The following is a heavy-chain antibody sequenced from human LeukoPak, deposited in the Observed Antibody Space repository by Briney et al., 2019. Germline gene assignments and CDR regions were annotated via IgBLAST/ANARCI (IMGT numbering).Heavy chain of an antibody. Sequence: GGSLRLSCVASGFTFSSYWMHWVRQAPGKGLVWVSRISPAGGTTNYADSVKGRFTISRDNAKNTLYLQMDSLRAEDTAVYYCASRGPSGSYHDYWGQGALVTVSS. D-gene: IGHD1-26*01. V-gene: IGHV3-74*01. J-gene: IGHJ4*02. CDR1: GFTFSSYW. CDR2: ISPAGGTT. CDR3: ASRGPSGSYHDY.